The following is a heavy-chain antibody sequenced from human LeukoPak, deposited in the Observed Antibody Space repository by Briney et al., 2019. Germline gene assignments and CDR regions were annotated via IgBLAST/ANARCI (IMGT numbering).Heavy chain of an antibody. V-gene: IGHV1-46*01. CDR1: GYTFTSYG. D-gene: IGHD6-19*01. Sequence: ASVKVSCKASGYTFTSYGISWVRQAPGQGLEWMGIINPSGGSTSYAQKFQGRVTMTRDTSTSTVYMELSSLRSEDTAVYYCAREVAVDDAFDIWGQGTMVTVSS. CDR3: AREVAVDDAFDI. J-gene: IGHJ3*02. CDR2: INPSGGST.